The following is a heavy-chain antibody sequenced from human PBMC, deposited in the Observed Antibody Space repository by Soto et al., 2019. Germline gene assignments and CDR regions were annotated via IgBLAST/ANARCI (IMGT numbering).Heavy chain of an antibody. CDR2: IRSNADGGTT. CDR1: GFPFIDAS. J-gene: IGHJ4*02. Sequence: EVQLVESGGGLVKPGGSLRLSCAASGFPFIDASMSWVRQAPGKGLQWIGGIRSNADGGTTDLTASVRGRFSISRDDSTYTLSPQMNSIKVENTAPYFCSTALRRDSALGSYWGLGTLVTASS. V-gene: IGHV3-15*01. D-gene: IGHD3-10*01. CDR3: STALRRDSALGSY.